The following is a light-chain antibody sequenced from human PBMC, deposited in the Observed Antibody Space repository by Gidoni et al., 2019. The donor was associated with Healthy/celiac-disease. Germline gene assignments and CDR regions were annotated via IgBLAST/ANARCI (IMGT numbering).Light chain of an antibody. Sequence: IVMTQSPATLSVSPGERATLSCRASQSVSSNLAWYQQKPVQAPRLLIYGASTRATGIPARFSGSGSGTEFTLTISSLQSEDFAVYYCQQYNNWYTFGQGTKLEIK. CDR2: GAS. V-gene: IGKV3-15*01. CDR1: QSVSSN. CDR3: QQYNNWYT. J-gene: IGKJ2*01.